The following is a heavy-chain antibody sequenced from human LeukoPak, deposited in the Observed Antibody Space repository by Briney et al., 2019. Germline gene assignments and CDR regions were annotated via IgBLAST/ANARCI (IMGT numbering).Heavy chain of an antibody. CDR2: ISWNSGSI. J-gene: IGHJ4*02. CDR3: AKDQRSGSYQLDY. D-gene: IGHD1-26*01. V-gene: IGHV3-9*01. CDR1: GFTFDDYA. Sequence: GGSLRLSCAASGFTFDDYAMHWVRQAPGKGLEWVSGISWNSGSIGYADSVKGRFTISRDNAKNSLYLQMNSLRAEDTALYYYAKDQRSGSYQLDYWGQGTLVTVSS.